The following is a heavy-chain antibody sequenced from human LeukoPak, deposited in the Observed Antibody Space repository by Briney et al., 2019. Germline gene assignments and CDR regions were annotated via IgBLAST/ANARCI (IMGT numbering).Heavy chain of an antibody. Sequence: PGGSLRLSCAASGFTFSSYAMSWVRQAPGKGLEWVSAISGSGGSTYYADSVKGRFTISRDNSKNTLYLQMNSLRAEDTAVYYCTTGQGSIYDYVWGSYRYIDYWGQGTLVTVSS. CDR2: ISGSGGST. J-gene: IGHJ4*02. V-gene: IGHV3-23*01. CDR3: TTGQGSIYDYVWGSYRYIDY. D-gene: IGHD3-16*02. CDR1: GFTFSSYA.